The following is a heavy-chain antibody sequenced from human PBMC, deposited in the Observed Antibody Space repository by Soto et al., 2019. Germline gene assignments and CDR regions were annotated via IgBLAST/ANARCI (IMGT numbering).Heavy chain of an antibody. CDR3: ARGLYTGNREPQGAFDY. Sequence: GGSLRLSCAASGFSVSGNYMSWVRQAPGKGLEWVSVFYSGGSIYYADSVKGRFTISRDNSKNTLYLQMNSLRAEDTAVYYCARGLYTGNREPQGAFDYWGQGTLVTVSS. D-gene: IGHD1-26*01. CDR2: FYSGGSI. CDR1: GFSVSGNY. V-gene: IGHV3-53*01. J-gene: IGHJ4*02.